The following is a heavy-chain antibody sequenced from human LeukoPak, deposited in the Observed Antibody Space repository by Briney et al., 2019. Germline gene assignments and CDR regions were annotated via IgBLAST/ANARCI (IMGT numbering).Heavy chain of an antibody. J-gene: IGHJ6*03. CDR1: GGSISSYY. D-gene: IGHD3-10*01. CDR3: ASSISGGSGSYYYYYYMDV. Sequence: SETLFPTCTVSGGSISSYYWSWIRQPPGKGLEWIGYIYYSGSTNYNPSLKSRVTISVDTSKNQFSLKLSSVTAADTAVYYCASSISGGSGSYYYYYYMDVWGKGTTVTVSS. CDR2: IYYSGST. V-gene: IGHV4-59*01.